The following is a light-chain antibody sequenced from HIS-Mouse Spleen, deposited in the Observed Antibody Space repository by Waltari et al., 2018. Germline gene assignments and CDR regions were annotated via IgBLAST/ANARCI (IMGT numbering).Light chain of an antibody. CDR3: YSTDSSGNHRV. CDR2: EDS. Sequence: SYELTQPPSGSVSPGQTARITCSGDALPKKYAYWYQQKSGQAPGLVIYEDSKRPSGSPERVTGSSSRTMDTSTISGAQVEDEADYYCYSTDSSGNHRVFGGGTKLTVL. CDR1: ALPKKY. V-gene: IGLV3-10*01. J-gene: IGLJ2*01.